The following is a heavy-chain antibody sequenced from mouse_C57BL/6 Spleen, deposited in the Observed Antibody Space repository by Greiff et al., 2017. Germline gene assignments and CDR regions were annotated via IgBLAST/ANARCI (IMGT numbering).Heavy chain of an antibody. CDR3: TASYYYGRSHDY. V-gene: IGHV14-1*01. D-gene: IGHD1-1*01. CDR1: GFNIKDYY. J-gene: IGHJ2*01. CDR2: IDPEDGDT. Sequence: EVQLQQSGAELVRPGASVKLSCTASGFNIKDYYMHWVKQRPEQGLEWIGRIDPEDGDTEYAPKFQGKATMTADTSSNTAYLQLSSLTSEDTAVYYCTASYYYGRSHDYWGQGTTLTVSS.